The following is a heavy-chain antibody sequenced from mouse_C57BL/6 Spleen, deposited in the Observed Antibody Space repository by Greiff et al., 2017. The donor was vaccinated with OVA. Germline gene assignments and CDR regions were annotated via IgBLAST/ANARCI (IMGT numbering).Heavy chain of an antibody. V-gene: IGHV1-55*01. CDR1: GYTFTSYW. Sequence: QVQLQQPGAELVKPGASVKMSCKASGYTFTSYWITWVKQRPGQGLEWIGDIYPGSGGTNYNEKFKSKATLTVDTSSSTAYMQLSSLTSKDSAVYYGARSNGYYGDYERGSMDDWGQGTSVTVSS. D-gene: IGHD2-13*01. J-gene: IGHJ4*01. CDR2: IYPGSGGT. CDR3: ARSNGYYGDYERGSMDD.